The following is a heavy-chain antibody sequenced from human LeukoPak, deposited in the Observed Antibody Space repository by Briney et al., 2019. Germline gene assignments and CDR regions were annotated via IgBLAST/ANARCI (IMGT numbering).Heavy chain of an antibody. D-gene: IGHD1-26*01. CDR1: GGSISSGSYY. CDR3: ARDVRIPAVGEYFQH. V-gene: IGHV4-61*02. J-gene: IGHJ1*01. CDR2: IYTSGST. Sequence: SETLSLTCTVSGGSISSGSYYWSWIRQPAGKGLEWIGRIYTSGSTNYNPSLKSRVTISVDTSKNQFSLKLSSVTAADTAVYYCARDVRIPAVGEYFQHWGQGTLVTVSS.